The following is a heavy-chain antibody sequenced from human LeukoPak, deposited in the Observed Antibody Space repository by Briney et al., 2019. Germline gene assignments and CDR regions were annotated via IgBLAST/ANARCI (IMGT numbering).Heavy chain of an antibody. V-gene: IGHV3-7*04. CDR2: IKQDGSKK. Sequence: GGSLRLSCVASGFPFSSFWMTWVRQAPGKGLEWVANIKQDGSKKSYVDSVKGRSTISRDNAKNSLYLQMNSLRAEDTAIYYCTRVGYIDEGIDYWGQGTLVTVSS. D-gene: IGHD5-24*01. CDR3: TRVGYIDEGIDY. CDR1: GFPFSSFW. J-gene: IGHJ4*02.